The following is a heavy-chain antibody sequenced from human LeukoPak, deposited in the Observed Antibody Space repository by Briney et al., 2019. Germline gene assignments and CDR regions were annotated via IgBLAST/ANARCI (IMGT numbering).Heavy chain of an antibody. CDR3: ARWRMVRGVSDAFDI. J-gene: IGHJ3*02. CDR1: GGSISSYY. CDR2: IYYSGST. V-gene: IGHV4-59*01. Sequence: SETLSLTCTVSGGSISSYYWSWIRQPPGKGLEGIGYIYYSGSTNYNPSLKSRVTISVDTSKNQFSLKLSSVTAADTAVCYCARWRMVRGVSDAFDIWGQGTMVTVSS. D-gene: IGHD3-10*01.